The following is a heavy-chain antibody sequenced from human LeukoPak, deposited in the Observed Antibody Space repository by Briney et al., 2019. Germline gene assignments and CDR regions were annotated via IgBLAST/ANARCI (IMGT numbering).Heavy chain of an antibody. V-gene: IGHV4-39*01. Sequence: SETLSLTCTVSGGSISSSSYYWGWIRQPPGKGLEWIGSIYYSGSTYYNPSLKSRVTISVDPSKNQFSLKLSSVTAADTAVYYCARHSGYSDGYAYNYYYMYVWGKGTTVTVSS. J-gene: IGHJ6*03. CDR3: ARHSGYSDGYAYNYYYMYV. CDR2: IYYSGST. D-gene: IGHD5-18*01. CDR1: GGSISSSSYY.